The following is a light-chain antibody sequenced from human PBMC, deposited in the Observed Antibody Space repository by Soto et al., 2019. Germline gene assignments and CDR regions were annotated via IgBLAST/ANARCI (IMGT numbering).Light chain of an antibody. CDR3: QQYNNWPPVYT. CDR2: DAS. CDR1: QSVSSK. Sequence: EIVLTQSPATLSVSPGERATLSCRASQSVSSKLAWYQQKPGQAPRLLIYDASTRATGIPARFSGSGSGTEFPLTISSLQSEDFAVYYCQQYNNWPPVYTFGQGTKLEIK. V-gene: IGKV3D-15*01. J-gene: IGKJ2*01.